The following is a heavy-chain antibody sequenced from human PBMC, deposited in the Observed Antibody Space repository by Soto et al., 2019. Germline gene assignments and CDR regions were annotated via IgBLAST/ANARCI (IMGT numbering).Heavy chain of an antibody. Sequence: ASVKVSCKASGYTFTSYGISLVRQAPGKGLEWMGWISAYNGNTNYAQKLQGRVTMTTDTSTSTAYMELRSLRSDDTAVYYCARERPVRRSIRGTTRTKNNWFDPWGQGTLVTVSS. CDR2: ISAYNGNT. J-gene: IGHJ5*02. V-gene: IGHV1-18*04. CDR3: ARERPVRRSIRGTTRTKNNWFDP. CDR1: GYTFTSYG. D-gene: IGHD1-1*01.